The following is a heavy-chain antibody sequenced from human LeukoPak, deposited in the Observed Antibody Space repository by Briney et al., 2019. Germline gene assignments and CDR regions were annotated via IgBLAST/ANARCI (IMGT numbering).Heavy chain of an antibody. CDR1: GFNFSNYA. Sequence: GGSLRLSCAAIGFNFSNYAMSWVRQAPGKGLEWVSGITARADSTYYADSVKGRVTISRDNSKNTLFLQLNSLRAEDAAVYYCAKTYMRSIDAFHIWGQGTMVTVSS. CDR2: ITARADST. V-gene: IGHV3-23*01. J-gene: IGHJ3*02. CDR3: AKTYMRSIDAFHI. D-gene: IGHD2-2*01.